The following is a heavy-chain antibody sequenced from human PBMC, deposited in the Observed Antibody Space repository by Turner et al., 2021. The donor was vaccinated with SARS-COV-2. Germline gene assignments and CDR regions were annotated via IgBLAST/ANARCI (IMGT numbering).Heavy chain of an antibody. CDR1: GGTFSSYP. Sequence: QVQLVQSGAEVKQPGSSVKVSCKASGGTFSSYPISWVRQAPGQGLEWMGGIIPIFATANYAQKFQGRVTITADESTSTAYMELSSLRSEDTAVYYCARDLGYSGYGASPYFDYWGQGTLVTVSS. D-gene: IGHD5-12*01. V-gene: IGHV1-69*01. CDR2: IIPIFATA. CDR3: ARDLGYSGYGASPYFDY. J-gene: IGHJ4*02.